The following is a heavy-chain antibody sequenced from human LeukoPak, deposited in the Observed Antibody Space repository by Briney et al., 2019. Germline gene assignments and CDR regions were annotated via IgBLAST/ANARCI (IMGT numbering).Heavy chain of an antibody. D-gene: IGHD6-6*01. CDR3: ARYSSSSGGASHYFDY. Sequence: TGGSLRLSCAVSGFSLRSYWMHWVRQAPGKGRVWVSRICEDGSMTHYAAPVKGRFTSSRDNAKNKVYLQMTSLRADDTAVYYXARYSSSSGGASHYFDYWXQGTXVTVSS. CDR2: ICEDGSMT. J-gene: IGHJ4*02. CDR1: GFSLRSYW. V-gene: IGHV3-74*01.